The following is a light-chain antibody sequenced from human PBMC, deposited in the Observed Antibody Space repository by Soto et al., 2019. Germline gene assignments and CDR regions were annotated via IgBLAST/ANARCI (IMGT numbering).Light chain of an antibody. Sequence: QSALTQPPSASGTPGQSVTISCSGTSSDVGDNNYVSWYQQHAGTAHKLVIYDVTKRPSGVPDILSATKSANTASLTVSGHTADDAADYSGRSFDSSNTFVFGGGTTLTVL. CDR3: RSFDSSNTFV. J-gene: IGLJ3*02. V-gene: IGLV2-8*01. CDR1: SSDVGDNNY. CDR2: DVT.